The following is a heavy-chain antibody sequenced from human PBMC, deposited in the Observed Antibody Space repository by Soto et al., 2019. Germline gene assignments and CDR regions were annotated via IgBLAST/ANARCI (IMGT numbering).Heavy chain of an antibody. CDR1: VGSVSSYY. V-gene: IGHV4-59*02. D-gene: IGHD6-6*01. J-gene: IGHJ4*02. Sequence: SETLSLTCTVSVGSVSSYYWGWIRQPPGKGLEWIGYIYYSGSTNYNPSLKSRVTISVDTSKNQFSLKLSSVTAADTAVYYCARVRYSSSTFFDYWGQGTLVTVSS. CDR3: ARVRYSSSTFFDY. CDR2: IYYSGST.